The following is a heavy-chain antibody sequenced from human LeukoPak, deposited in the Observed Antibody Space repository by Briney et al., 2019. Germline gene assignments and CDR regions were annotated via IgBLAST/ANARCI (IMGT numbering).Heavy chain of an antibody. V-gene: IGHV4-4*09. D-gene: IGHD2/OR15-2a*01. CDR2: INTKRET. Sequence: SQTLSLTCTVSALSISAHQWGWVRQSPENGLEWIGCINTKRETTYNTYSKSRSSTSVDTPRTQFSLRLTSFTSPATAVHYSASPSYGNIVPVFHRGQ. J-gene: IGHJ1*01. CDR1: ALSISAHQ. CDR3: ASPSYGNIVPVFH.